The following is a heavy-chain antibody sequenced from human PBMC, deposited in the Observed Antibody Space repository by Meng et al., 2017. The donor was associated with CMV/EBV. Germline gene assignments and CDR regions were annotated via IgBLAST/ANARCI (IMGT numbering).Heavy chain of an antibody. Sequence: VQLVQTGAEGKKPGSSGKASCKASGGTFRSYAISWVRQAPGQGLEWMGGIIPIFGTANYAQKFQGRVTITADESTSTAYMELSSLRSEDTAVYYCARIYDSSGYYNYYFDYWGQGTLVTVSS. J-gene: IGHJ4*02. CDR1: GGTFRSYA. CDR3: ARIYDSSGYYNYYFDY. CDR2: IIPIFGTA. D-gene: IGHD3-22*01. V-gene: IGHV1-69*12.